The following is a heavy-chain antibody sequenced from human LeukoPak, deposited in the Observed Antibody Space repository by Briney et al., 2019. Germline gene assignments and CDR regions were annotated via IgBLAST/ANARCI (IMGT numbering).Heavy chain of an antibody. CDR3: TRDQTGDLQFDY. J-gene: IGHJ4*02. V-gene: IGHV6-1*01. Sequence: SQTLSLTCAISGDSVSSNRAAWNWIRQSPSRGLEWLGRTYYRSKWYNNYAVSVKSRITINPDTSKNQFSLQLNSVTPEDTAVYFCTRDQTGDLQFDYWGQGTLVTVSS. CDR1: GDSVSSNRAA. D-gene: IGHD3-16*01. CDR2: TYYRSKWYN.